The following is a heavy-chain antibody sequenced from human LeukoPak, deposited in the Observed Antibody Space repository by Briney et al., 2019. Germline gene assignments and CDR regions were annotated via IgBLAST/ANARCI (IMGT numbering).Heavy chain of an antibody. CDR2: INPNSGGA. CDR3: ARVSDIVASYMDV. Sequence: GASVKVSCKASGYTFTGYYMHWVRQAPGQGLEWMGWINPNSGGANYAQKFQGRVTMTRDTSISTAYMELSRLRSDDTAVYYCARVSDIVASYMDVWGKGTTVTVSS. CDR1: GYTFTGYY. J-gene: IGHJ6*03. V-gene: IGHV1-2*02. D-gene: IGHD5-12*01.